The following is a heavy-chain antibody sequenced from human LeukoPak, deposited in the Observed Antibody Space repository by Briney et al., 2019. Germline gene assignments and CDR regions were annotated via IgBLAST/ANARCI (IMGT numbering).Heavy chain of an antibody. CDR2: ISAYNGNT. D-gene: IGHD3-10*01. Sequence: ASVKVSCKASGYTFTSYGISWVRQAPGQGLEWMGWISAYNGNTNYAQKLQGRVTMTTDTSTSTAYMELRSLRSDDTAVYYCAKTYGLWFGELLLFDYWGQGTLVTVSS. CDR3: AKTYGLWFGELLLFDY. J-gene: IGHJ4*02. V-gene: IGHV1-18*01. CDR1: GYTFTSYG.